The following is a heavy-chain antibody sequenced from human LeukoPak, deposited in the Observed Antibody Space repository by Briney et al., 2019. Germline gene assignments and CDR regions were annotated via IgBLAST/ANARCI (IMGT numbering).Heavy chain of an antibody. CDR3: ARAGGYCGRISCPYDCDY. V-gene: IGHV1-8*01. Sequence: GASVKVSCKASGYTFTSYDINWVRQATGQGLEWMGWMNPNSGNTGYAQKFQGRVTMTRNTSISTAYMELSSLRSEDTAVYYCARAGGYCGRISCPYDCDYWGQGSLVAVSS. CDR1: GYTFTSYD. J-gene: IGHJ4*02. CDR2: MNPNSGNT. D-gene: IGHD2-15*01.